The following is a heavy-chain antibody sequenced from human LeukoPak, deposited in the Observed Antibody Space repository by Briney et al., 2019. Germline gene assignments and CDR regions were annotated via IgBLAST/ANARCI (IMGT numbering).Heavy chain of an antibody. Sequence: PGGSLRLSCAASGFTFSSYSMNWVRQAPGKGLEWVSYISSSSSTIYYADSVKGRFTISRDNAKNSLYLQMNSLRAEDTAVYYCARDDDFWSGYYYFDYWGQGTLVTVSS. CDR1: GFTFSSYS. V-gene: IGHV3-48*01. J-gene: IGHJ4*02. CDR3: ARDDDFWSGYYYFDY. CDR2: ISSSSSTI. D-gene: IGHD3-3*01.